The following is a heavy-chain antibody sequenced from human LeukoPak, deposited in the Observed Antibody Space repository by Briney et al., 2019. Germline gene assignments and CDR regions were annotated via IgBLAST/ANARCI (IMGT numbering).Heavy chain of an antibody. CDR3: ARSPLWYCSSTSCSNFDY. J-gene: IGHJ4*02. Sequence: GASVKVTCKASGYTFTGYYMHWVRQAPGQGLEWMGIINPSGGSTSYAQKFQGRVTMTRDTSTSTVYMELSSLRSEDTAVYYCARSPLWYCSSTSCSNFDYWGQGTLVTVSS. D-gene: IGHD2-2*01. CDR1: GYTFTGYY. V-gene: IGHV1-46*01. CDR2: INPSGGST.